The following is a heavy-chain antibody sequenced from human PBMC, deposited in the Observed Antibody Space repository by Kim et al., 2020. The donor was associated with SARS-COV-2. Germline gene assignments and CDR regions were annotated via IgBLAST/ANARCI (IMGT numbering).Heavy chain of an antibody. J-gene: IGHJ4*02. CDR3: TTVSNGKLDY. V-gene: IGHV3-15*01. Sequence: GGNSDYAAPGKGRFTISRDDSSNTLYLQRNSLKAEDTAVYYCTTVSNGKLDYWGQGTLVTVSS. D-gene: IGHD1-1*01. CDR2: GGNS.